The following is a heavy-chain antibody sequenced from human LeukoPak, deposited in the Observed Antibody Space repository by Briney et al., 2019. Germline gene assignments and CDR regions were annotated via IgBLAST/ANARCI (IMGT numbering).Heavy chain of an antibody. V-gene: IGHV4-59*01. D-gene: IGHD6-19*01. CDR1: GGSISSNF. CDR3: AKERSSGWYGTTFDY. Sequence: SETLSLTCTVSGGSISSNFWAWIRQPPGRGLEWIGYIYYSGSTNYNPSLKSRVTISIDTSKTQFSLNLTSVTAADTAVYYCAKERSSGWYGTTFDYWGPGSLVTVSS. J-gene: IGHJ4*02. CDR2: IYYSGST.